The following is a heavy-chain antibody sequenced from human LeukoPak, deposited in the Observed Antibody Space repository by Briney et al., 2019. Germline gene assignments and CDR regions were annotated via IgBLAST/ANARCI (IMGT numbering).Heavy chain of an antibody. CDR1: GFTFSSYC. D-gene: IGHD6-19*01. Sequence: GRSLRLSCAASGFTFSSYCMSWVRQAPGKGLKWLPNIKQDGSEKYYVDSVKGRFTISRDNAKNSLYLQMNSLRAEDTAVYYCARDGDSSGWYGFDYWGQGTLVTVSS. CDR3: ARDGDSSGWYGFDY. J-gene: IGHJ4*02. CDR2: IKQDGSEK. V-gene: IGHV3-7*01.